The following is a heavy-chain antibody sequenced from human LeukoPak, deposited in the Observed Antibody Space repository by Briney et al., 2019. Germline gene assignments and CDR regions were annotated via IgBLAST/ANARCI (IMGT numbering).Heavy chain of an antibody. CDR1: GGSISSSSYY. CDR2: IYYSGST. CDR3: ARVVAPGYDILTGYYGGDYFDY. D-gene: IGHD3-9*01. Sequence: SETLSLTCTVSGGSISSSSYYWGWIRQPPGKGLEWIGSIYYSGSTYYNPSLKSRVTISVDTSKNQFSLKLTSVTAADTAVYYCARVVAPGYDILTGYYGGDYFDYWGQGTLVTVSS. V-gene: IGHV4-39*07. J-gene: IGHJ4*02.